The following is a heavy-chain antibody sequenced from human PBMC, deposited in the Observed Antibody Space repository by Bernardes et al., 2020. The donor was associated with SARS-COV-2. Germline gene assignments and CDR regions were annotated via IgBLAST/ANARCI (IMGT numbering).Heavy chain of an antibody. J-gene: IGHJ6*02. CDR2: INPNSGGT. V-gene: IGHV1-2*04. CDR3: ARGGSDHKYSGYDVVHYYGMDV. Sequence: ASVKVSCKASGYTFTGYYMHWVRQAPGQELEWMGWINPNSGGTNYAQKFQGWVTMTRDTSISTAYMELSRLRSDDTAVYYCARGGSDHKYSGYDVVHYYGMDVWGQGTTVTVSS. CDR1: GYTFTGYY. D-gene: IGHD5-12*01.